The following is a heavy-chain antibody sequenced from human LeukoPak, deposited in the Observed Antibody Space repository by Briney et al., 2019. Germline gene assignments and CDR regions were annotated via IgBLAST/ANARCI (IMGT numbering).Heavy chain of an antibody. CDR1: GGSISSYY. J-gene: IGHJ4*02. D-gene: IGHD6-19*01. CDR2: IYYSGST. V-gene: IGHV4-59*01. Sequence: SETLSLTCTVSGGSISSYYWSWIRQPPGKGLEWIGYIYYSGSTNYNPSLKSRVTISVDTSENQFSLKLSSVTAADTAVYYCARGGGSGWYFLDYWGQGTLVTVSS. CDR3: ARGGGSGWYFLDY.